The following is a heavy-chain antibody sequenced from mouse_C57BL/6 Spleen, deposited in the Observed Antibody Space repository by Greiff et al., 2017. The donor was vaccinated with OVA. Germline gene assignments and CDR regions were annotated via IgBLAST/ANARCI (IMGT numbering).Heavy chain of an antibody. CDR1: GFSLTSYG. Sequence: QVQLKESGPGLVQPSQSLSLTCTVSGFSLTSYGVPWVRQSPGKGLEWLGVIWDGGSSDYNPAFISRLSISKDNSNSQVFFKMISLQADDTAIYYCARYDSDGWFAYWGQGTLVTVSA. J-gene: IGHJ3*01. CDR3: ARYDSDGWFAY. V-gene: IGHV2-2*01. D-gene: IGHD2-4*01. CDR2: IWDGGSS.